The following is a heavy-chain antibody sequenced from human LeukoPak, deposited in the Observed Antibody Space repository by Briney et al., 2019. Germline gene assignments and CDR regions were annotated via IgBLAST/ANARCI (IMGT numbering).Heavy chain of an antibody. Sequence: GGSLRLSCAASGFTFSSYAMHWVRQAPGKGLEWVAVISYDGSNKYYADSVKGRFTISRDNSKNTLYLQMNSLRAEDTAVYYCARDHFLELGDAFDIWGQGTMVTVSS. CDR3: ARDHFLELGDAFDI. CDR2: ISYDGSNK. V-gene: IGHV3-30-3*01. D-gene: IGHD3-3*01. J-gene: IGHJ3*02. CDR1: GFTFSSYA.